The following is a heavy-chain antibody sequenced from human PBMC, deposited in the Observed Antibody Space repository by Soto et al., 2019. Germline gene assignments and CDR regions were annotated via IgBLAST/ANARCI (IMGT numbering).Heavy chain of an antibody. Sequence: GASVKVSCKASGYTFTGYYMHWVRQASGQGLEWMGWINPNSGDTNYAQKFQGWVTMTRDTSITTAYMELSRLRSDDTAVYYCAREEKNGMDVWGQGTTVTVSS. CDR1: GYTFTGYY. V-gene: IGHV1-2*04. J-gene: IGHJ6*02. CDR2: INPNSGDT. CDR3: AREEKNGMDV.